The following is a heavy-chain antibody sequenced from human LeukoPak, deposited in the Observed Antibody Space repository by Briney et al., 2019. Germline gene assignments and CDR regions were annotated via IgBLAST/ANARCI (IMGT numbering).Heavy chain of an antibody. CDR2: IYYSGNT. CDR3: ARTWTFTTPLGRVAGTSSRRGRYFDY. D-gene: IGHD6-19*01. V-gene: IGHV4-39*07. CDR1: GGSIRSTTYY. J-gene: IGHJ4*02. Sequence: SETLSLTCSVSGGSIRSTTYYWGWIRQPPGKGLEWIGSIYYSGNTYYNPSLKSRVTLSVDTSKNQFSLKLSSVTAADTALYYCARTWTFTTPLGRVAGTSSRRGRYFDYWGQGTLVTVSS.